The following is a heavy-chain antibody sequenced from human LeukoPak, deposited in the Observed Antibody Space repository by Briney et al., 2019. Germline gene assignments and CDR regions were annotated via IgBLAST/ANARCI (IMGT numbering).Heavy chain of an antibody. CDR3: ARDAGFIWGSYRSGPFDY. CDR1: GGSFSGYY. CDR2: INHSGST. D-gene: IGHD3-16*02. V-gene: IGHV4-34*01. Sequence: PSETLSLTCAVYGGSFSGYYWSWIRQPPGKGLEWIGEINHSGSTNYNPSLKSRVTISVVQSKNQFSLKLSSVTAADTAVYYCARDAGFIWGSYRSGPFDYWGQGTLVTVSS. J-gene: IGHJ4*02.